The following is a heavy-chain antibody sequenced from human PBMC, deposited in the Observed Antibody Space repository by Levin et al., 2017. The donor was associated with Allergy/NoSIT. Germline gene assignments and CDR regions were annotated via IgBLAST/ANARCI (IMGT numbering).Heavy chain of an antibody. D-gene: IGHD3-9*01. CDR3: ARSIPFDWLSTGGYYFDY. CDR1: GDTFDSYG. V-gene: IGHV1-69*13. J-gene: IGHJ4*02. CDR2: IIPTFGTA. Sequence: AVKVSCKPSGDTFDSYGISGGGQAPGQGLEGRGGIIPTFGTANYAQKLQGRITITADESSNTVYLELSSLRSEDTAVYYCARSIPFDWLSTGGYYFDYWGRGTLVSVSS.